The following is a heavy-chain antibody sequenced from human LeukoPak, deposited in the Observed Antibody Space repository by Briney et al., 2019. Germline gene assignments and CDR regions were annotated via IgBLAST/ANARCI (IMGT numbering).Heavy chain of an antibody. CDR2: IYYSGST. J-gene: IGHJ5*02. CDR3: ARDRGIAAAGIDP. D-gene: IGHD6-13*01. V-gene: IGHV4-59*01. CDR1: GGSISSYY. Sequence: SETLSLTCTVSGGSISSYYWSWIRQPPGKGLEWIGYIYYSGSTNYNPSLKSRVTISVDTSKNQFSLKLSSVTAADTAVYYCARDRGIAAAGIDPWGQGTLVTVSS.